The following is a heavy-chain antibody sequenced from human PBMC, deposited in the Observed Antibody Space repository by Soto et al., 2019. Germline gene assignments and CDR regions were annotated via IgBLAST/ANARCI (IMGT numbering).Heavy chain of an antibody. CDR2: ISAYNGNT. CDR3: ARDPPPPDY. J-gene: IGHJ4*02. CDR1: GYTFASYA. Sequence: QVQLVQSGAEVKKPGASVKVSCKASGYTFASYAISWMRQAPGQGLEWMGWISAYNGNTNYAQKLQGRVTMTTDTPTSTAYMELRRLSSDDTAVYYCARDPPPPDYWGQGTLVTVSS. V-gene: IGHV1-18*01.